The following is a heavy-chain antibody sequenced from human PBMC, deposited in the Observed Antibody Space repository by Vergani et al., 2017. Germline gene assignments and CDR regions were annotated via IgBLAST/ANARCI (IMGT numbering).Heavy chain of an antibody. CDR1: GFTVSSNY. V-gene: IGHV3-53*04. Sequence: EVQLVESGGGLVQPGGSLRLSCAASGFTVSSNYMSWVRQAPGKGLEWVSVIYSGGSTYYADSVKGRFTISRHNSKNTLYLQMNSLRAEDTAVYYCARDRVDIVATTTYYYYYYGMEVWGQGTTVTV. J-gene: IGHJ6*02. CDR2: IYSGGST. D-gene: IGHD5-12*01. CDR3: ARDRVDIVATTTYYYYYYGMEV.